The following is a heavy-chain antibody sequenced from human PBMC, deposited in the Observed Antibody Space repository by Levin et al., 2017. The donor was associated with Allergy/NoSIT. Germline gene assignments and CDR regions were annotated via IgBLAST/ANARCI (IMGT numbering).Heavy chain of an antibody. CDR2: IYYSGST. D-gene: IGHD5-18*01. Sequence: SETLSLTCTVSGGSISSGDYYWSWIRQPPGKGLEWIGYIYYSGSTYYNPSLKSRVTISVDTSKNQFSLKLSSVTAADTAVYYCARAHTAMEAFDYWGQGTLVTVSS. CDR3: ARAHTAMEAFDY. CDR1: GGSISSGDYY. J-gene: IGHJ4*02. V-gene: IGHV4-30-4*01.